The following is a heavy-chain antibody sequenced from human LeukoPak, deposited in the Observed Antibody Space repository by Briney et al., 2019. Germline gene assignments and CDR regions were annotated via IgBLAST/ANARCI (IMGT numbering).Heavy chain of an antibody. CDR1: GGSISSYY. D-gene: IGHD5-18*01. CDR2: IYYSGST. V-gene: IGHV4-59*01. CDR3: ARDRVDTAMVFDY. Sequence: SETLSLTCTVSGGSISSYYWSWIRQPPGKGLEWIGYIYYSGSTNYNPSLKSRVTISVDTSKNQFSLKLSSVTAADTAVHYCARDRVDTAMVFDYWGQGTLVTVSS. J-gene: IGHJ4*02.